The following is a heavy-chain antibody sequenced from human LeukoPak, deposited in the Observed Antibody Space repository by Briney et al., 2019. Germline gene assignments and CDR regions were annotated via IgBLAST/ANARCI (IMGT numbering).Heavy chain of an antibody. J-gene: IGHJ6*03. CDR1: GYTFTGYY. D-gene: IGHD3-3*01. V-gene: IGHV1-2*02. CDR2: INPNSGGT. Sequence: GASVKVSCKASGYTFTGYYMHWVRQAPGQGLEWMGWINPNSGGTNYAKKFQGRVTMTRDTSISTAYMELSRLRSDDTAVYSCARDYTIFGVATGNYMDVWGKGTTVTVSS. CDR3: ARDYTIFGVATGNYMDV.